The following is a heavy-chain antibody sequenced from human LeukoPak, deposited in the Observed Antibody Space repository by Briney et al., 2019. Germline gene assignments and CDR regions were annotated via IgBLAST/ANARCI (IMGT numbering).Heavy chain of an antibody. D-gene: IGHD5-18*01. V-gene: IGHV4-59*01. Sequence: PSETLSLTCTVSGGSISSYYWNWIRQPPGKGLEWIGYIYYSGSTNYNPSLKSRVTISVDTSKNQFSLKLSSVTAADTAVYYCARDGDTAMVFDYWGQGTLVTVSS. J-gene: IGHJ4*02. CDR2: IYYSGST. CDR3: ARDGDTAMVFDY. CDR1: GGSISSYY.